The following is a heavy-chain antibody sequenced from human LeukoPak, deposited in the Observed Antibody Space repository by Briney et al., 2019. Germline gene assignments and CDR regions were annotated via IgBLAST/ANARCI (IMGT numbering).Heavy chain of an antibody. CDR2: IDPSDSYT. J-gene: IGHJ6*02. D-gene: IGHD6-19*01. CDR1: GYSLTSYW. Sequence: GESLKISCQGSGYSLTSYWISWVRQMPGKGLEWMGRIDPSDSYTNYSPSFQGHVTISADKSISTAYLQWSSLKASDTAMYYCARRGHSYSSGWDDRPRLFQNYYYYYGMDVWGQGTTVTVSS. V-gene: IGHV5-10-1*01. CDR3: ARRGHSYSSGWDDRPRLFQNYYYYYGMDV.